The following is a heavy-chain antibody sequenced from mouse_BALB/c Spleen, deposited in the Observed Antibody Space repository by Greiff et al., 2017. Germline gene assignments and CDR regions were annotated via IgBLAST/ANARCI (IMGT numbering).Heavy chain of an antibody. J-gene: IGHJ2*01. Sequence: EVNVVESGGGLVKPGGSLKLSCAASGFAFSSYDMSWVRQTPEKRLEWVAYISSGGGSTYYPDTVKGRFTISRDNAKNTLYLQMSSLKSEDTAMYYCARHWGPYYFDYWGQGTTLTVSS. CDR1: GFAFSSYD. CDR3: ARHWGPYYFDY. CDR2: ISSGGGST. V-gene: IGHV5-12-1*01.